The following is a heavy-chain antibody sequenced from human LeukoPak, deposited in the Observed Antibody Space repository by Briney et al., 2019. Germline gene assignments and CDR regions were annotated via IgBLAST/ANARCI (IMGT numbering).Heavy chain of an antibody. Sequence: GASLRLSCAASGFTFSSYAMSWVRQAPGKGLEWVSATSGSGGSTYYADSVKGRFTISRDNSKNTLYLQMNSLRAEDTAVYYCAKGGGYNDFDYWGQGTLVTVSS. CDR1: GFTFSSYA. J-gene: IGHJ4*02. CDR2: TSGSGGST. D-gene: IGHD5-24*01. V-gene: IGHV3-23*01. CDR3: AKGGGYNDFDY.